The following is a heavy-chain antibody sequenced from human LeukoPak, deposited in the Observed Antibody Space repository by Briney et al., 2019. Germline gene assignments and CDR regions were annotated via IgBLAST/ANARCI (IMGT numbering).Heavy chain of an antibody. J-gene: IGHJ6*02. V-gene: IGHV4-59*01. CDR1: GGSMKNYY. Sequence: PSETLSLTCTVSGGSMKNYYWIWIRQSPGKGLEWIGYIYYSGSTNYNPSLKSRVTISVDTSKNQFSLKLSSVTAADTAVYYCARAGYCSSTSCQWVPLVWGQGTTVTVPS. D-gene: IGHD2-2*03. CDR2: IYYSGST. CDR3: ARAGYCSSTSCQWVPLV.